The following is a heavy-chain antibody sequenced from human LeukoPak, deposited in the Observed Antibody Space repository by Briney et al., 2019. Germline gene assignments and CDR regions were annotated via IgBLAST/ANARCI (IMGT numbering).Heavy chain of an antibody. Sequence: GGSLRLSCAASGFTFSGSAMHWVRQASGKGLEWVGRIRSKANSYATAYAASVKGRFTISRDDSKNTAYLQMNSLKTEDTAVYYCTRGYYYDSSGWGRPNAFDIWGQGTMVTVSS. D-gene: IGHD3-22*01. CDR1: GFTFSGSA. CDR3: TRGYYYDSSGWGRPNAFDI. CDR2: IRSKANSYAT. V-gene: IGHV3-73*01. J-gene: IGHJ3*02.